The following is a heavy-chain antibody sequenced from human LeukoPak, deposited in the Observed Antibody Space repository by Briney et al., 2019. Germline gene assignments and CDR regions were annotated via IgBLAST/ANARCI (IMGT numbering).Heavy chain of an antibody. J-gene: IGHJ6*02. V-gene: IGHV4-61*08. CDR3: AREQWLVPGYGMDV. D-gene: IGHD6-19*01. Sequence: SETLSLTCTVSGGSISSSDYYWSWIRQPPGKGLEWIGYIYYSGSTNYNPSLKSRVTISVDTSKNQFSLKLSSVTAADTAVYYCAREQWLVPGYGMDVWGQGTTVTVSS. CDR2: IYYSGST. CDR1: GGSISSSDYY.